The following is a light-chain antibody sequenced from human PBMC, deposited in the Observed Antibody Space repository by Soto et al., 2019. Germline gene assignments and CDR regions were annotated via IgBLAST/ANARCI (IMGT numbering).Light chain of an antibody. V-gene: IGKV1-5*03. CDR1: QTISSW. J-gene: IGKJ1*01. Sequence: DIQMTQSPSTLSGSVGDRVTITCRDSQTISSWLAWYQQKPGKAPNLLIYRASTLESGVPSRFSGSGSGTEFTLTISSLQPDDFATYYCQQYDSYSWTFGQGTKVDIK. CDR3: QQYDSYSWT. CDR2: RAS.